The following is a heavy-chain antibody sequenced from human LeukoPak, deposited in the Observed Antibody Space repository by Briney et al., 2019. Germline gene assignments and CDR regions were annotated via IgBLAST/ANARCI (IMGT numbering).Heavy chain of an antibody. D-gene: IGHD2-2*01. J-gene: IGHJ4*02. Sequence: PGESLKISCKGSGYKFTSYWIGWVRQMPGKGLDWMGIIYPGDSDTRYSPSFQGQVTLSADKSINTAYLQWSSLKASDTAMYYCARRQGCSSTSCPPDYWGQGTLVTVSP. CDR3: ARRQGCSSTSCPPDY. V-gene: IGHV5-51*01. CDR2: IYPGDSDT. CDR1: GYKFTSYW.